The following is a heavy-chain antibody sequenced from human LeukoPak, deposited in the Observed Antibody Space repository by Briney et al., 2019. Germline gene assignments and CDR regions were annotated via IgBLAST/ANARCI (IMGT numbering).Heavy chain of an antibody. D-gene: IGHD2-21*02. Sequence: GSSVKVSCKASGDTFINYGISWVRQAPGQGLEWMGWISAYTGNTNSAQKFQGRVTMTTDTSTTTAYMELRSMRSDDTAVYSCACDCGSVCLSVDAFDVWGQGTMVPVSS. CDR3: ACDCGSVCLSVDAFDV. J-gene: IGHJ3*01. CDR2: ISAYTGNT. CDR1: GDTFINYG. V-gene: IGHV1-18*01.